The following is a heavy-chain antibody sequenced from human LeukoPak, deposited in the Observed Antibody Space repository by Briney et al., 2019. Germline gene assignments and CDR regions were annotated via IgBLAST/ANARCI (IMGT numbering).Heavy chain of an antibody. CDR1: GFTFSSYA. J-gene: IGHJ5*02. Sequence: GGSLRLSCAASGFTFSSYAMSWVRQAPGKGLEWVSGISGSDGSTYYADSVKGRFTISRDYSKDTLYVQMNSLRAEDTAVYYCAKARGFCSGGSCYNPFDPWGQGTLVTVSS. CDR2: ISGSDGST. D-gene: IGHD2-15*01. CDR3: AKARGFCSGGSCYNPFDP. V-gene: IGHV3-23*01.